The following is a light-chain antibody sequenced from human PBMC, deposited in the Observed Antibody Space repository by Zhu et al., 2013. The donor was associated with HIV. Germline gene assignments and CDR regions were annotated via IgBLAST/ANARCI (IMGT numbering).Light chain of an antibody. CDR3: QQRSNWPHS. V-gene: IGKV3-11*01. J-gene: IGKJ2*03. CDR1: QTISSY. Sequence: IVLTQSPATLSLSPGERATLSCRASQTISSYLAWYQQRPGQAPRLLIYHASTRATGIPDRFSGSESGTDFTLTISRLEPEDFAVYYCQQRSNWPHSFGQGTKLEIK. CDR2: HAS.